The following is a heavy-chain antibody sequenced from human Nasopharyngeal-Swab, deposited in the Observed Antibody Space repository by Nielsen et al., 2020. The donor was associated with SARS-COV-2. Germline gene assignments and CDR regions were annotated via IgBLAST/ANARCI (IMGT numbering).Heavy chain of an antibody. D-gene: IGHD5-18*01. J-gene: IGHJ4*02. CDR3: ATDLFTAMLGDY. CDR1: RYTLTELS. CDR2: FDPEDGET. V-gene: IGHV1-24*01. Sequence: ASVKVSCKVSRYTLTELSMHWVRQAPGKGLEWMGGFDPEDGETIYAQKFQGRVTMTEDTSTDTAYMELSSLRSEDTAVYYCATDLFTAMLGDYWGQGTLVTVSS.